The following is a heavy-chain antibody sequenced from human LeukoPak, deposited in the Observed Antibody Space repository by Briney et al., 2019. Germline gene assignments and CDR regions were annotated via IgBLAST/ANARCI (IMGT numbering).Heavy chain of an antibody. D-gene: IGHD3-22*01. V-gene: IGHV3-7*01. CDR2: IKQDGSER. Sequence: PGGSLRLSCEASGFSMSVYWMSWVRHAPGKGLEWVGNIKQDGSERNYVDSVKGRFTISRDNAKKSLYLQMDSLRGEDAAVYYCARDWGAYYHFFDYWGQGTLVTVSS. CDR3: ARDWGAYYHFFDY. J-gene: IGHJ4*02. CDR1: GFSMSVYW.